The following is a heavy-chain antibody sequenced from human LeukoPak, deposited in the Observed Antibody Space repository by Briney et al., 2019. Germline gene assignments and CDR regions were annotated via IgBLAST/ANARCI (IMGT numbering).Heavy chain of an antibody. Sequence: PSESLSLTCSFSGASISTYYWSWIRQSPRKGLEWIGHIYIIGITADNSSLTSRDTISVDTSKSQFSLRLSSVTATDTAVYYCVRLRWQLVGPYFDYWGQGILVTVSS. CDR3: VRLRWQLVGPYFDY. V-gene: IGHV4-4*07. CDR2: IYIIGIT. CDR1: GASISTYY. D-gene: IGHD1-26*01. J-gene: IGHJ4*02.